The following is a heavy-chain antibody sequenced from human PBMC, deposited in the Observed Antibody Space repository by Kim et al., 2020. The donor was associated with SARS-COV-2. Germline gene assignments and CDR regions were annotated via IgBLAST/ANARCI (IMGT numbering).Heavy chain of an antibody. CDR2: IYYSGST. J-gene: IGHJ3*02. Sequence: SETLSLTCTVSGGSISSSSYYWGWIRQPPGKGLEWIGSIYYSGSTYYNPSLKSRVTISVDTSKNQFSLKLSSVTAADTAVYYCARHVSAHLGYCSGGSCSPPDDAFDIWGQGTMVTVSS. D-gene: IGHD2-15*01. CDR3: ARHVSAHLGYCSGGSCSPPDDAFDI. V-gene: IGHV4-39*01. CDR1: GGSISSSSYY.